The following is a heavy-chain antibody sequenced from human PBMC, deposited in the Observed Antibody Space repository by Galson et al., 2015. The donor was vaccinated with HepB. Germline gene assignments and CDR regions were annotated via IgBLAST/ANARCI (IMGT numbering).Heavy chain of an antibody. CDR3: ARDSHEGFDY. CDR2: DTPILRVA. CDR1: GGAFSSDT. Sequence: SVKFSCKAAGGAFSSDTNSWGRQAPGQGLEWMGGDTPILRVAHYAQKFQGRVTITRDTSASTAYMELSSLSSEDTAVYYCARDSHEGFDYWGQGTLVTVSS. V-gene: IGHV1-69*10. J-gene: IGHJ4*02.